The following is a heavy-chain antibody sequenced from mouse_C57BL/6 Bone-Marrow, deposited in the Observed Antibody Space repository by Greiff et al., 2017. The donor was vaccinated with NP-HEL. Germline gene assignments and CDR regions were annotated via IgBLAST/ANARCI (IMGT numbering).Heavy chain of an antibody. CDR1: GYSITSGYY. Sequence: EVKLQESGPGLVKPSQSLSLTCSVTGYSITSGYYWNWIRQFPGNKLEWMGYISYDGSNNYNPSLKNRISITRDTSKNQFFLKLNSVTTEDTATYYCARDRNYYGGSYRYFDVWGTGTTVTVSS. CDR2: ISYDGSN. CDR3: ARDRNYYGGSYRYFDV. J-gene: IGHJ1*03. V-gene: IGHV3-6*01. D-gene: IGHD1-1*01.